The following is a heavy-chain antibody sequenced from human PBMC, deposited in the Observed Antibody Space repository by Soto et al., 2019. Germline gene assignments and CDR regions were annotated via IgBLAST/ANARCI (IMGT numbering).Heavy chain of an antibody. D-gene: IGHD4-17*01. CDR3: ARDNAVNSDWAFDI. V-gene: IGHV3-33*01. CDR1: GFTFSSYG. CDR2: IWYDGSNK. Sequence: PGGSLRLSCAASGFTFSSYGMHWVRQAPGKGLEWVAVIWYDGSNKYYADSVKGRFTISRDNSKNTLYLQMNSLRAEDTAVYYCARDNAVNSDWAFDIWGQGTMVTVSS. J-gene: IGHJ3*02.